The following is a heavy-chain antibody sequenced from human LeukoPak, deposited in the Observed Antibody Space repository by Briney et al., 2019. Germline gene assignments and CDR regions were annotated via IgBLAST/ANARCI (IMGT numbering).Heavy chain of an antibody. J-gene: IGHJ1*01. CDR3: ARAGGSSAAEYFQH. Sequence: PGGSLRLSCAASGFTFDDYAMSWVRQAPGQGLEWVSGINWNGIRVGYADSMKGRFTISRDNAKSSLYLQMNSLRVEDTALYYCARAGGSSAAEYFQHWGQGTLVTVSS. D-gene: IGHD6-13*01. V-gene: IGHV3-20*04. CDR2: INWNGIRV. CDR1: GFTFDDYA.